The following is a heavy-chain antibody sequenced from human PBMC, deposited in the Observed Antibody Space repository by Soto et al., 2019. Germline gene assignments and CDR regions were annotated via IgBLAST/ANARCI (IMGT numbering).Heavy chain of an antibody. CDR1: GFICSNFW. CDR3: ARDMDTYGYGLFNF. D-gene: IGHD5-18*01. CDR2: IKEDGSEK. V-gene: IGHV3-7*04. Sequence: EVQLVESGGGLVQPGGSLRLSCAGSGFICSNFWMSWVRQAPGKGLEWVANIKEDGSEKHSMDSVKGRFTISRDNAKNSLYLQMNSLRPEDTAVYYCARDMDTYGYGLFNFWGQGTLVTVSS. J-gene: IGHJ4*02.